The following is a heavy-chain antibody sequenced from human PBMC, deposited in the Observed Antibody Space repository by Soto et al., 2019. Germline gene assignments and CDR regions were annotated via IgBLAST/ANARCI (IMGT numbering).Heavy chain of an antibody. D-gene: IGHD3-10*01. CDR2: IFHDGTA. Sequence: SETLSLTCAVSGASLTSGNWWTWVRQSPQRGLEYIGEIFHDGTANYYPSFERRVAMSVDTSRNQFSLKLTSVTAADTAVYFCARLVYDTRLNYMYSDFWGPGTLVTVSS. CDR3: ARLVYDTRLNYMYSDF. V-gene: IGHV4-4*02. CDR1: GASLTSGNW. J-gene: IGHJ4*02.